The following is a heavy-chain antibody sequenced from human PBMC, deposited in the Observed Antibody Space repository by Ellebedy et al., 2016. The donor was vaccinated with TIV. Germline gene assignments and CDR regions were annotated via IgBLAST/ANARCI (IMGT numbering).Heavy chain of an antibody. D-gene: IGHD1-26*01. V-gene: IGHV3-66*01. CDR2: VYPDGTT. J-gene: IGHJ4*02. Sequence: GESLKISCAASGFTVTDDHMSWVRQAPGKGPEWVSFVYPDGTTFHAESVRGRFTISRDNFKNTLHLEMNSLRVEDTATYCCATDSRPNIGSLWGQGTLVTVSS. CDR3: ATDSRPNIGSL. CDR1: GFTVTDDH.